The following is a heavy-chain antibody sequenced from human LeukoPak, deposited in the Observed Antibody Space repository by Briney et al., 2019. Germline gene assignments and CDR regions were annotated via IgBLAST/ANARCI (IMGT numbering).Heavy chain of an antibody. CDR1: EFTFSTYG. D-gene: IGHD3-16*01. V-gene: IGHV3-30*02. CDR2: IRYGGTIK. CDR3: AKGEGGALGIPHPYYFDY. J-gene: IGHJ4*02. Sequence: GGSLRLSCAATEFTFSTYGMHWVRQTPGKGLEWVAFIRYGGTIKYYADSVKGRFTISRDNSKNTLYLQINSLTTEDTAVYYCAKGEGGALGIPHPYYFDYWGQGNVVTVSS.